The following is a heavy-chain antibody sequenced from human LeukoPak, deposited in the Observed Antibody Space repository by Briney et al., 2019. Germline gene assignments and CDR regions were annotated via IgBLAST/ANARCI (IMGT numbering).Heavy chain of an antibody. CDR2: IKQEGIEK. CDR3: AGGGGWLVVS. D-gene: IGHD2-8*02. Sequence: GGSLRLSCAAAGFALSGYWMNWVRQAPGKGLEWVANIKQEGIEKNYAHSVKGRFTISRDNVKNSVFLEMNSLRVEDTAVYYCAGGGGWLVVSWGQGTLVTVSS. CDR1: GFALSGYW. J-gene: IGHJ5*02. V-gene: IGHV3-7*01.